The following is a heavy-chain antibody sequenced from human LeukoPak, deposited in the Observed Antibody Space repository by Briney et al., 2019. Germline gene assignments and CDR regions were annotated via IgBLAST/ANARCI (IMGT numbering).Heavy chain of an antibody. D-gene: IGHD5-12*01. V-gene: IGHV4-59*08. CDR3: ARRGAYSGNDLAWYFDL. Sequence: SETLSLTCTVSGGFISSYYWSWIRQPPGKGLEWIGYTYYSGSTSYNPSLKSRVTMSADTSKNQFSLRLSSVTAADTAVYYCARRGAYSGNDLAWYFDLWGRGALVTVSS. J-gene: IGHJ2*01. CDR2: TYYSGST. CDR1: GGFISSYY.